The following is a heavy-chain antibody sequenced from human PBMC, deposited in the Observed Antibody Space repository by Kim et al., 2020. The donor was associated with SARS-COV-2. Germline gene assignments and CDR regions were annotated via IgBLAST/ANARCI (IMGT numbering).Heavy chain of an antibody. V-gene: IGHV4-34*01. CDR2: INHSGIT. J-gene: IGHJ6*02. CDR3: ARVRAGVVPAPVLGLGPWYDYYAMDV. D-gene: IGHD2-2*02. CDR1: GGSFSDYN. Sequence: SETLSLTCAVYGGSFSDYNWSWIRQPPGKGLEWIGEINHSGITNLSPSLKSRFTISVDTSKSQFSLRLKSMTATDTAVYYCARVRAGVVPAPVLGLGPWYDYYAMDVWGRGTPVAVSS.